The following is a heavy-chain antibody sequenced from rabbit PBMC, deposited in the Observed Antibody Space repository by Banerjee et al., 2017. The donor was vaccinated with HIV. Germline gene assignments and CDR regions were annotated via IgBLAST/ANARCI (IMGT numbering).Heavy chain of an antibody. D-gene: IGHD6-1*01. J-gene: IGHJ2*01. CDR1: GIDFSGYYY. V-gene: IGHV1S43*01. Sequence: QQQLEESGGGLVKPGGTLTLTCKASGIDFSGYYYMCWVRQAPGKGLELIACIYTSSGSTWYASWVNGRFTISRSTSLNTVDLKMTSLTAADTATYFCARGRFGGADDGYAPDAFDPWGPGTLVTVS. CDR2: IYTSSGST. CDR3: ARGRFGGADDGYAPDAFDP.